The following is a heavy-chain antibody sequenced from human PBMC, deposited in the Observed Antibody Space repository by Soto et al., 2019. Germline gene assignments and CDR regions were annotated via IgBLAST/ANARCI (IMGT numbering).Heavy chain of an antibody. Sequence: GASVKVSCKASGYTFTGYYMHWVRQAPGQGLEWMGWINPNSGGTNYAQKFQGWVTMTRDTSISTAYMELSRLRSDDTAVYYCARDRYRSGCYPGWLWVDPWGQGTLVNVS. CDR1: GYTFTGYY. D-gene: IGHD6-19*01. V-gene: IGHV1-2*04. CDR3: ARDRYRSGCYPGWLWVDP. J-gene: IGHJ5*02. CDR2: INPNSGGT.